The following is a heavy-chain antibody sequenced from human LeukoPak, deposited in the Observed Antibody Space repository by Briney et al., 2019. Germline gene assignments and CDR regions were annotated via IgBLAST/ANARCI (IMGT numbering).Heavy chain of an antibody. J-gene: IGHJ4*02. CDR3: ARLGYCSGGSCYSVVY. Sequence: SETLSLTCTVSGYSISSGYYWGWIRQPPGKGLEWIGSTYHSGSTYYDPSLKSRVTISVDTSKNQFSLKLSSVTAADTAVYYCARLGYCSGGSCYSVVYWGQGTLVTVSS. V-gene: IGHV4-38-2*02. D-gene: IGHD2-15*01. CDR1: GYSISSGYY. CDR2: TYHSGST.